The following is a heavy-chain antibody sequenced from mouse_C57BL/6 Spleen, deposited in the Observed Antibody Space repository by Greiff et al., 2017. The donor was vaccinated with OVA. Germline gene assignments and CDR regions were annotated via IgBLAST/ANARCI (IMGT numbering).Heavy chain of an antibody. CDR3: ARKDYDGSYYDMDD. CDR2: IYPGDGDT. V-gene: IGHV1-82*01. J-gene: IGHJ4*01. CDR1: GYAFSSSW. Sequence: QVQLQESGPELVKPGASVKISCKASGYAFSSSWMNWVKQRPGQGLEWIGRIYPGDGDTNYNGKFKGKATLTADKSSSPAYMQLSSLTSEDSAVYFCARKDYDGSYYDMDDWGQGTSVTVSS. D-gene: IGHD2-4*01.